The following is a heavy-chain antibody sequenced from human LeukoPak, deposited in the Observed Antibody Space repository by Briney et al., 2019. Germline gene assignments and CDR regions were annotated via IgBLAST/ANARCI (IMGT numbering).Heavy chain of an antibody. V-gene: IGHV1-2*02. Sequence: ASVKVSCKASGYTFTGYYMHWVRQAPGQGLEWMGWINPNSGGTNYAQKFQGRVTMTRDTSISTAYMELTRLRSDDTAVYYCARASSYSSSWYWFDPRGQGTLVTVSS. CDR2: INPNSGGT. J-gene: IGHJ5*02. CDR1: GYTFTGYY. D-gene: IGHD6-13*01. CDR3: ARASSYSSSWYWFDP.